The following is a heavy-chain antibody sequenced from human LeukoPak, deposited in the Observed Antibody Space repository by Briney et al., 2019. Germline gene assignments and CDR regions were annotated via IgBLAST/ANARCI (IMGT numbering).Heavy chain of an antibody. J-gene: IGHJ4*02. CDR1: GYTFTSYG. D-gene: IGHD3-9*01. CDR2: ISAYNGNT. V-gene: IGHV1-18*01. Sequence: GASVKVSCKASGYTFTSYGIGWVRQAPGQGLEWMGWISAYNGNTNYAQKLQGRVTMTTDTSTSTAYMELRSLRSDDTAVYYCARFYYDILTGQFDYWGQGTLVTVSS. CDR3: ARFYYDILTGQFDY.